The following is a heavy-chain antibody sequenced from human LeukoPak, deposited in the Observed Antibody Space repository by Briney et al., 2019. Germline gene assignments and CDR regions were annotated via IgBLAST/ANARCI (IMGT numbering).Heavy chain of an antibody. CDR1: GFTFSSYA. V-gene: IGHV3-23*01. CDR2: ISGSGGST. D-gene: IGHD3-3*01. J-gene: IGHJ5*02. CDR3: AKGSYDFWSGSNWFDP. Sequence: PGGSLRLSCAASGFTFSSYAMSWVRQAPGKGLEWVSAISGSGGSTYYADSVKGRFTISRDNSKNTLYLQMNSLRAEDTAVYYCAKGSYDFWSGSNWFDPWGQGTLVTVSS.